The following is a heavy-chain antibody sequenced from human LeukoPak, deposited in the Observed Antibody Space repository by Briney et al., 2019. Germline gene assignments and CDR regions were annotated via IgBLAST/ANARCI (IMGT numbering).Heavy chain of an antibody. J-gene: IGHJ6*02. CDR1: GFTFSSYW. CDR3: ARGGGLDV. V-gene: IGHV3-7*03. D-gene: IGHD3-16*01. CDR2: INHNGNVN. Sequence: GGSLRLSCAASGFTFSSYWMNWARQAPGKGLEWVASINHNGNVNYYVDSVKGRFTISRDNAKNSLYLQMSNLRAEDTAVYFCARGGGLDVWGQGTTVIVSS.